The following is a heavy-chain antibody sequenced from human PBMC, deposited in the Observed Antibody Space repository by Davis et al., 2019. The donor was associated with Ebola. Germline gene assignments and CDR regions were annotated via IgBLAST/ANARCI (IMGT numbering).Heavy chain of an antibody. D-gene: IGHD6-13*01. Sequence: GESLKISCAASGFTFSSSGMHWVRQAPGKGLEWLSYISSSGAMIYYADSVKGRFTISRDNAKNSLYLQMNSLRVEDTAVYYCARGPSTGNSFSYWGQGTLATVSS. J-gene: IGHJ4*02. CDR1: GFTFSSSG. CDR2: ISSSGAMI. V-gene: IGHV3-48*01. CDR3: ARGPSTGNSFSY.